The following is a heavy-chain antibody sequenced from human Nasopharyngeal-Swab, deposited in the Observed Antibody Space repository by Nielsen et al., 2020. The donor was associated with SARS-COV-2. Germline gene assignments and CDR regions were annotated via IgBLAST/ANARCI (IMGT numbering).Heavy chain of an antibody. J-gene: IGHJ6*02. Sequence: SVKVSCKASGGTFSSYAISWVRQAPGQGLEWMGRIIPILGIANHAQKFQGRVTITADKSTSTAYMELSSLRSEDTAVYYCARLAAALRGWGMDVWGQGTTVTVSS. V-gene: IGHV1-69*04. CDR2: IIPILGIA. CDR3: ARLAAALRGWGMDV. CDR1: GGTFSSYA. D-gene: IGHD6-13*01.